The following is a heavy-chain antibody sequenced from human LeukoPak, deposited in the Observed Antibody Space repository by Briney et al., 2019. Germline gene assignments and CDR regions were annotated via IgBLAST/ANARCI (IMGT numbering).Heavy chain of an antibody. J-gene: IGHJ4*02. CDR3: VRDGDDYNFDY. CDR2: VKGDGTFT. Sequence: GGSLTLSCAASGFTFSNYWMHWVRQAPGKGLVWVSRVKGDGTFTNYADSVKGRFTISRDNAKYTLYLQMHSLRAEDTAIYYCVRDGDDYNFDYWGQGSLVTVSS. V-gene: IGHV3-74*01. CDR1: GFTFSNYW. D-gene: IGHD5-24*01.